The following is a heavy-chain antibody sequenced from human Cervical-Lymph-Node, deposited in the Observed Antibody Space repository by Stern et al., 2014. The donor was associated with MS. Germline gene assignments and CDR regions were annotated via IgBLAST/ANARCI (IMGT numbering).Heavy chain of an antibody. V-gene: IGHV4-30-2*01. CDR2: IYQSGST. Sequence: QLQLQESGSGLVTPSQTLSLTCAVSGGSIGSGGYSWGWIRQPPGGGLEWIGYIYQSGSTYYPPSLKSRVTMSVDRSKNQFSLKVNSVTAADTAVYYCARVRQQLQPGAFDIWGQGTMVTVSS. CDR3: ARVRQQLQPGAFDI. J-gene: IGHJ3*02. CDR1: GGSIGSGGYS. D-gene: IGHD6-13*01.